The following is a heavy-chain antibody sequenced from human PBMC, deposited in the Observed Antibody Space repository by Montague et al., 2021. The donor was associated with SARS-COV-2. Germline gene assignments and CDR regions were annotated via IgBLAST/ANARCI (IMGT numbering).Heavy chain of an antibody. J-gene: IGHJ4*02. CDR3: ARRPHYYDSSGYYYPGPQRYYFAY. CDR2: INHSGST. V-gene: IGHV4-34*01. D-gene: IGHD3-22*01. CDR1: GGSFSGYY. Sequence: SETLSLTCAVYGGSFSGYYWSWIRQPPGKGLEWIGEINHSGSTNYNPSLKSRVTISVDTSKNQFSLKLSSVTAADAAVYYCARRPHYYDSSGYYYPGPQRYYFAYWGQGTLVTVSS.